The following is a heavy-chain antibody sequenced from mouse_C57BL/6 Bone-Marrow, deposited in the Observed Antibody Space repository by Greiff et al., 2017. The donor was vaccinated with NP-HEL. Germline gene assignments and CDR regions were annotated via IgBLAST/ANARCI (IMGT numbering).Heavy chain of an antibody. CDR3: ARLRIGFAY. CDR1: GFSLTSYG. CDR2: IWRGGST. Sequence: QVQLQQSGPGLVQPSQSLSITCTVSGFSLTSYGVHWVRQSPGKGLEWLGVIWRGGSTDYNAAFISRLSITKDNSKSQGFFKMSMLQADDTAIYYCARLRIGFAYWGQGTLVTVSA. V-gene: IGHV2-2*01. J-gene: IGHJ3*01.